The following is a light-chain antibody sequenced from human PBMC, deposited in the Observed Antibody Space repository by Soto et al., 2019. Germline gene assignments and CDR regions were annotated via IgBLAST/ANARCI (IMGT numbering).Light chain of an antibody. J-gene: IGKJ1*01. Sequence: EIALTQSPGTLSLSPGERATLSCRASQSVSSSYLAWYQQKPGQAPRLLIYGASTRATGIPDRFSGSGSGTDFTLTISTLPPEDAAVYYCQHFGGPPRTFGQGTRVEIK. V-gene: IGKV3-20*01. CDR3: QHFGGPPRT. CDR2: GAS. CDR1: QSVSSSY.